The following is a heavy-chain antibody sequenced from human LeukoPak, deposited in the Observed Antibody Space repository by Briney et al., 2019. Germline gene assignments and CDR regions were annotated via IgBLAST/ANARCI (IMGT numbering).Heavy chain of an antibody. J-gene: IGHJ4*02. D-gene: IGHD6-13*01. CDR2: ISGSGGST. CDR3: AKGWRQLVRFPFDY. V-gene: IGHV3-23*01. Sequence: GGSLRLSCAASGFTFSSYAMSWVRQAPGKGLEWVSAISGSGGSTYYADSVKGRFTISRDNSKNTLYLQMNSLRTEDTAVYYCAKGWRQLVRFPFDYWGQGTLVTVSS. CDR1: GFTFSSYA.